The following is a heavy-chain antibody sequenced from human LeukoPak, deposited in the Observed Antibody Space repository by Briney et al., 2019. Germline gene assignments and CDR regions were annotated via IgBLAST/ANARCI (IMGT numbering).Heavy chain of an antibody. Sequence: GGSLRLSCAASGFTFSSYSMNWVRQAPGKGLEWVSSISSSSSYIYYADSVKGRFTISRDNAKNSLYLQMNSLRAEDTAVYYCARDGGPGDAFDIWGQGTMVTVSS. CDR3: ARDGGPGDAFDI. CDR1: GFTFSSYS. CDR2: ISSSSSYI. V-gene: IGHV3-21*01. J-gene: IGHJ3*02. D-gene: IGHD3-16*01.